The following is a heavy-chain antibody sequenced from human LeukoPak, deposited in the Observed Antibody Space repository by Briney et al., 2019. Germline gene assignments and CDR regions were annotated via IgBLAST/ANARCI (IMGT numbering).Heavy chain of an antibody. CDR3: ARELSDFWTGQGNYFDY. D-gene: IGHD3-3*01. CDR2: IYYSGST. CDR1: GGSISSGDYY. J-gene: IGHJ4*02. Sequence: PSETLSLTCTVSGGSISSGDYYWSWIRQPPGKGLEWIGYIYYSGSTYYNPSLKSRVTISVDTSKNQFSLKLCSVTAADTAVYYCARELSDFWTGQGNYFDYWGQGTLVTVSS. V-gene: IGHV4-30-4*08.